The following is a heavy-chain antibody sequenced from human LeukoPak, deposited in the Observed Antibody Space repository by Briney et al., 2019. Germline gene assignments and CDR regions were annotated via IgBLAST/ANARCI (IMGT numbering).Heavy chain of an antibody. CDR2: IKQDGGEK. J-gene: IGHJ6*03. D-gene: IGHD6-6*01. CDR3: ARADSSIAARLSRSSIFNYYYYMDV. CDR1: EFTFISYW. Sequence: GGSLILSCAASEFTFISYWMTWVRQAPGKGLEWVANIKQDGGEKYYVDSVKGRFTISRDNAKNSLYLQMNSLRAEDTAVYYCARADSSIAARLSRSSIFNYYYYMDVWGKGTTVTVSS. V-gene: IGHV3-7*01.